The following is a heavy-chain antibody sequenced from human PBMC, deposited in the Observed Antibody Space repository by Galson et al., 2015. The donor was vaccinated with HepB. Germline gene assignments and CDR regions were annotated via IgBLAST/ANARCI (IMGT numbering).Heavy chain of an antibody. Sequence: SLRLSCAASGFIFGSSAMRWVRQAPGKGLEWVSGIGGSGITTYYADSVKGRFTISRDNSKNTLYLQMNSLRAEDTAVYYCARPKWATVIAFDIWGQGTMATVSS. CDR2: IGGSGITT. J-gene: IGHJ3*02. V-gene: IGHV3-23*01. CDR3: ARPKWATVIAFDI. CDR1: GFIFGSSA. D-gene: IGHD4-17*01.